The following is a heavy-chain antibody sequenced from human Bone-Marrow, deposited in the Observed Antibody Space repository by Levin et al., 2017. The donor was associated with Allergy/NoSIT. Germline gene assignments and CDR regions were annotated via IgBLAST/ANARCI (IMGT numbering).Heavy chain of an antibody. CDR3: AKSHGDYVYYFDS. J-gene: IGHJ4*02. CDR2: LSGTGAGS. Sequence: HTGGSLRLSCAASGFSFRSYAMAWVRQAPGKGLEWVSALSGTGAGSVYADSVKGRFTISRDNSKNTLYLQLNGLRAEDTAIYYCAKSHGDYVYYFDSWGLGTLVLVSS. D-gene: IGHD4-17*01. V-gene: IGHV3-23*01. CDR1: GFSFRSYA.